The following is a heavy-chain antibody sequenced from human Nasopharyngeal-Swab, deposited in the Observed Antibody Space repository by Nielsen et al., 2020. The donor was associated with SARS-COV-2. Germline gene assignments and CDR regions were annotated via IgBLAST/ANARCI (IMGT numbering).Heavy chain of an antibody. CDR2: IKEDGSET. J-gene: IGHJ4*02. CDR3: ARDRYSSE. D-gene: IGHD6-19*01. Sequence: GESLKISCAASGITFGRFWMTWVRQAPGKGLEWVANIKEDGSETNYVESVKGRFTISRDNAKNSLYLQMNSLRAEDTAVYHCARDRYSSEWGQGSLVTVSS. CDR1: GITFGRFW. V-gene: IGHV3-7*01.